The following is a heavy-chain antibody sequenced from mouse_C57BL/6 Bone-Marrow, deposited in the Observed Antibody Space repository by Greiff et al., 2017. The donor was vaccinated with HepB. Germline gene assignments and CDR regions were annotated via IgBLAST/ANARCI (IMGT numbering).Heavy chain of an antibody. CDR2: ISNGGGST. Sequence: EVHLVESGGGLVQPGGSLKLSCAASGFTFSDYYMYWVRQTPEKRLEWVAYISNGGGSTYYPDTVKGRFTISRDNAKNTLYLQMSRLKSEDTAMYYCARHIVDYWGQGTSVTVSS. CDR1: GFTFSDYY. J-gene: IGHJ4*01. CDR3: ARHIVDY. V-gene: IGHV5-12*01.